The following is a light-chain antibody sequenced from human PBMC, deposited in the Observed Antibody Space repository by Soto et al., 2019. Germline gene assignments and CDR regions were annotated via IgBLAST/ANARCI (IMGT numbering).Light chain of an antibody. Sequence: QSALTQPPSASGSPGQSVAISCTGTSSDVGGYNYVSWYQQHPGKAPKLMIYEVNKRPSGVPDRLSGSKSGNTASLTVYGLQAEDEADYYCSSYAGSSNVFGTGTKLTVL. CDR1: SSDVGGYNY. CDR2: EVN. V-gene: IGLV2-8*01. CDR3: SSYAGSSNV. J-gene: IGLJ1*01.